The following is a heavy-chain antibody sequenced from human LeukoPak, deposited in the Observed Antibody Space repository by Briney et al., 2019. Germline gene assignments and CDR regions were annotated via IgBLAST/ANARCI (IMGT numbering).Heavy chain of an antibody. CDR2: ISAYNGNT. V-gene: IGHV1-18*01. CDR3: ARDSAVAGDYYYGMDV. CDR1: GYTFTSYG. Sequence: GASVKVSCKASGYTFTSYGISWVRQAPGQGLEWMGWISAYNGNTNYAQELQGRVTMTTDTSTSTAYMELRSLRSDDTAVYYCARDSAVAGDYYYGMDVWGQGTTVTVSS. D-gene: IGHD6-19*01. J-gene: IGHJ6*02.